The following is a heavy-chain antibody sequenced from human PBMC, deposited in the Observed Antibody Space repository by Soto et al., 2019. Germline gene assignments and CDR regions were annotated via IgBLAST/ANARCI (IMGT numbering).Heavy chain of an antibody. J-gene: IGHJ3*02. V-gene: IGHV1-69*06. CDR3: ARAGPVSGNHAFDI. CDR1: GGSFSSYA. CDR2: IITIFGAP. D-gene: IGHD6-19*01. Sequence: QVQLVQSGAEVKKPGSSVTVSCKASGGSFSSYAISWVRQAPVQGLAWMGGIITIFGAPTYAQKFQGRVTIIADKSTSTADMEQSSLRSEDTALYYCARAGPVSGNHAFDIWGQGTLVTVSS.